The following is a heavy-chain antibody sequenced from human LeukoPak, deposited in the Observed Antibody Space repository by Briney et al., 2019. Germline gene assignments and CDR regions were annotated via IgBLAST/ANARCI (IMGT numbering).Heavy chain of an antibody. CDR3: AKSIAVAGFAGGRTFDY. Sequence: PGGSLRLSCAASGFTFSSYAMSWVRQAPGKGLEWVSAISGSGGSTYYADSVKGRFTISRDNSKNTLYLQMHSLRAEDTAVYYCAKSIAVAGFAGGRTFDYWGQGILVTVSS. CDR2: ISGSGGST. J-gene: IGHJ4*02. V-gene: IGHV3-23*01. D-gene: IGHD6-19*01. CDR1: GFTFSSYA.